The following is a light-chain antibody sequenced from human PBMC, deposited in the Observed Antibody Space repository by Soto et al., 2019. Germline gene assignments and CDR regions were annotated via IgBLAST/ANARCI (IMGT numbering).Light chain of an antibody. CDR1: QSVLSSSDRRNY. CDR2: WAS. Sequence: DIVMTQSPDSLAVSLGERATINCKSSQSVLSSSDRRNYLAWYQQKPGQPLKLLIYWASTRESGVPDRFSGSVSETEFTLTIKSLQAEDGAVYYCQQYYATPLTFGQGTKLEIK. J-gene: IGKJ2*01. V-gene: IGKV4-1*01. CDR3: QQYYATPLT.